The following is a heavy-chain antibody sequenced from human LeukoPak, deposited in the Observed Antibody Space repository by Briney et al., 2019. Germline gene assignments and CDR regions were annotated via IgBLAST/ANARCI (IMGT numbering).Heavy chain of an antibody. J-gene: IGHJ4*02. CDR1: GGSFSGYY. Sequence: SETLSLTCAVYGGSFSGYYWSWIRQPPGKGLEWIGEINHSGSTNYNPSLKSRVTISVDTSKNQFSLKLSSVTAADTAVYFCARRGGGFWSGYYHYWGQGTLVTVSS. V-gene: IGHV4-34*01. CDR2: INHSGST. D-gene: IGHD3-3*01. CDR3: ARRGGGFWSGYYHY.